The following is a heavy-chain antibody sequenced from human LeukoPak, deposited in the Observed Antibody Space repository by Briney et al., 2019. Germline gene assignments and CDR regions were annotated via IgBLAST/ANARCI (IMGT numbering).Heavy chain of an antibody. Sequence: SETLSLTCTVSGGSISSYYWSWIRQPPGKGLEWIGYIYYSGSTNYNPSLKSRVTISVDTSKNQFSLKLSSVTAADTAVYYCARSGDHVWGSDRSDAFDIWGQGTMVAVSS. V-gene: IGHV4-59*01. J-gene: IGHJ3*02. D-gene: IGHD3-16*02. CDR3: ARSGDHVWGSDRSDAFDI. CDR1: GGSISSYY. CDR2: IYYSGST.